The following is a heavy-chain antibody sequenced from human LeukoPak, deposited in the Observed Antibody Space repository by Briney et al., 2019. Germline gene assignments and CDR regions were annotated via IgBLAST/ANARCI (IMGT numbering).Heavy chain of an antibody. Sequence: GGSLRLSCAVSGFTFRSYAMNWVRQAPGKGLEWVAAITADGGSTHYTTSVKGRFIISRDTPKNTLSLQMNNLRAEDTAAYFCPRVWLRDYMDVWGEGTTVSVSS. D-gene: IGHD5-12*01. CDR1: GFTFRSYA. CDR2: ITADGGST. V-gene: IGHV3-23*01. J-gene: IGHJ6*03. CDR3: PRVWLRDYMDV.